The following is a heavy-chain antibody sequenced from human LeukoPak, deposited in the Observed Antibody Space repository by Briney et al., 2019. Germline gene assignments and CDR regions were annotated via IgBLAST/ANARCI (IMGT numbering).Heavy chain of an antibody. CDR3: ARVEIAARLGWYFDL. V-gene: IGHV1-69*04. Sequence: SVKVSCKASGGTFSSYAISWVRQAPGQGLEWMGRIIPIFGIANYAQKFQGRVTVTADKSTSTAYMELSSLRSEDTAVYYCARVEIAARLGWYFDLWGRGTLVTVSS. D-gene: IGHD6-6*01. CDR2: IIPIFGIA. CDR1: GGTFSSYA. J-gene: IGHJ2*01.